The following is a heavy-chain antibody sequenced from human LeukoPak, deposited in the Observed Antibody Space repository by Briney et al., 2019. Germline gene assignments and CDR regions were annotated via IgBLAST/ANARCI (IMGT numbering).Heavy chain of an antibody. V-gene: IGHV4-39*07. J-gene: IGHJ3*02. D-gene: IGHD3-10*01. CDR3: ARDSVLTYYYGSGDAFDI. Sequence: SETLSLTCTVSGGSISSSSYYWGWIRQPPGKGLEWIGSIYYSGSTYYNPSLKSRVTISVDTSKNQFSLKLSSVTAADTAVYYCARDSVLTYYYGSGDAFDIWGQGTMVTVSS. CDR1: GGSISSSSYY. CDR2: IYYSGST.